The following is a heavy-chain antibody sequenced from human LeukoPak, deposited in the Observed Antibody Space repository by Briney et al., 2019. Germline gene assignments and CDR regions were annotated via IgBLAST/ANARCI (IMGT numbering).Heavy chain of an antibody. Sequence: PGGSLRLSCAASGFTFSSYAMHWVRQAPGKGLEWVAVISYDGSNKYYADSVKGRFTIPRDNAKNSLYLQMNSLRAEDTAVYYCVRESYGSGWYYYFDYWGQGTLVTVSS. V-gene: IGHV3-30-3*01. CDR3: VRESYGSGWYYYFDY. J-gene: IGHJ4*02. CDR1: GFTFSSYA. CDR2: ISYDGSNK. D-gene: IGHD6-19*01.